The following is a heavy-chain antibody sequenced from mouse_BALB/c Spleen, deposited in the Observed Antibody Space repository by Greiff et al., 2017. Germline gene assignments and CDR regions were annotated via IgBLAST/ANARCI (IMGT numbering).Heavy chain of an antibody. CDR3: ARGPPLGYFDY. CDR1: GYSITSDYA. D-gene: IGHD6-1*01. Sequence: VQLKESGPGLVKPSQSLSLTCTVTGYSITSDYAWNWIRQFPGNKLEWMGYISYSGSTSYNPSLKSRISITRDTSKNQFFLQLNSVTTEDTATYYCARGPPLGYFDYWGQGTTLTVSS. CDR2: ISYSGST. J-gene: IGHJ2*01. V-gene: IGHV3-2*02.